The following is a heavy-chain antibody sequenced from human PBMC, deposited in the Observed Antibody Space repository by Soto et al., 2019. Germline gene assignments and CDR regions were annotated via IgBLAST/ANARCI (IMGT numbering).Heavy chain of an antibody. D-gene: IGHD2-15*01. CDR3: AREFPDYVSCYHYLDY. V-gene: IGHV6-1*01. CDR2: TYYRSKWYN. J-gene: IGHJ4*02. Sequence: SQTLSLTCAISGDSVSDNSAAWNWIRQSPSRGLEWLGRTYYRSKWYNDYAVSVKSRITVTPDTSKNQFSLHLNSVTPEDTAFYYCAREFPDYVSCYHYLDYWGQGALVTVSS. CDR1: GDSVSDNSAA.